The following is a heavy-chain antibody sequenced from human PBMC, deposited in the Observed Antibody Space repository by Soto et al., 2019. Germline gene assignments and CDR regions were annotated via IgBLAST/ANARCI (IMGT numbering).Heavy chain of an antibody. CDR1: GGSISSYY. CDR3: AREDPGYCTNGVCSMGWFDP. J-gene: IGHJ5*02. V-gene: IGHV4-59*01. CDR2: IYYSGST. D-gene: IGHD2-8*01. Sequence: PSETLSLTCTVSGGSISSYYWSWIRQPPGKGLEWIGYIYYSGSTNYNPSLKSRVTISVDTSKSQFSLKLSSVTAADTAVYYCAREDPGYCTNGVCSMGWFDPWGQGTLVTVSS.